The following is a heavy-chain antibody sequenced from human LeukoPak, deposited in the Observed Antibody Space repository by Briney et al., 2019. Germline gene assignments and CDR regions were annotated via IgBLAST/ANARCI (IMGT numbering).Heavy chain of an antibody. CDR2: IYYSGST. D-gene: IGHD3-9*01. J-gene: IGHJ4*02. Sequence: PSETLSLTCTVSGGSISNKYWSWIRQPPGKGLEWIGYIYYSGSTNYNPSLKSRVTISVDTSKNQFSLKLSSVTAADTAVYYCASVLRYFDDVNIDYWGQGTLVTVSS. CDR3: ASVLRYFDDVNIDY. V-gene: IGHV4-59*08. CDR1: GGSISNKY.